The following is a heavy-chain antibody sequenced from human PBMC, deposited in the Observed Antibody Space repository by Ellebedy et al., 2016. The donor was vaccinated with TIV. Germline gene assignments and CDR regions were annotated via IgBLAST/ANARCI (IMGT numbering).Heavy chain of an antibody. CDR3: ARDRGGSYSPVDY. CDR2: ISSSGSTI. J-gene: IGHJ4*02. D-gene: IGHD1-26*01. CDR1: GFTFSSYA. Sequence: GGSLRLXXAASGFTFSSYALNWVRQAPGKGLEWVSCISSSGSTIYYADSVKGRFTISRDNAKNSLYLQMNSLRAEDTAVYYCARDRGGSYSPVDYWGQGTLVTVSS. V-gene: IGHV3-48*03.